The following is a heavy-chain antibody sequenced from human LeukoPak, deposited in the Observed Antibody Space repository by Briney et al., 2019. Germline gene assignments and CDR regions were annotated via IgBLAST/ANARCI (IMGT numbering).Heavy chain of an antibody. J-gene: IGHJ6*01. CDR2: TYYRSKWYN. CDR3: ARDSGYDSNYYYGMDV. CDR1: GDSVSSNSAG. D-gene: IGHD5-12*01. Sequence: SQTLSLTCAISGDSVSSNSAGWNWIRQSPSRGLEWLGSTYYRSKWYNDYAGSVKSRITINPDTSKNQFSPQLNSVTPEDTAVYYCARDSGYDSNYYYGMDVWGEGTTVTVSS. V-gene: IGHV6-1*01.